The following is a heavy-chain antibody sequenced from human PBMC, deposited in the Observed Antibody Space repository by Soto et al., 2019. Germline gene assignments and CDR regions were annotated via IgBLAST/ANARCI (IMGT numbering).Heavy chain of an antibody. CDR1: GYTFISFD. CDR3: ARRKERSGPYYLDY. CDR2: MNPNTGNT. J-gene: IGHJ4*02. D-gene: IGHD6-25*01. V-gene: IGHV1-8*01. Sequence: QVQLVQSGAEVKKPGASVRVSCQASGYTFISFDINWVRQATGQGLEWMGWMNPNTGNTGYEQKFQGRVTMTRNTSIDTAYMELRSLSSEGTAVYYCARRKERSGPYYLDYWGQGTLVTVSS.